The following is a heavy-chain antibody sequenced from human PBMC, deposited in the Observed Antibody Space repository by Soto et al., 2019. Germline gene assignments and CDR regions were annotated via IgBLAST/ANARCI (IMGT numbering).Heavy chain of an antibody. V-gene: IGHV3-74*01. D-gene: IGHD6-13*01. CDR1: GFIFSSYW. CDR2: IYSDGSTT. CDR3: AKAGAEAGGYMDV. J-gene: IGHJ6*03. Sequence: GGSLRLSCAASGFIFSSYWMHWVRQAPGRGLVWVSRIYSDGSTTNYADSVKGRFTISRDNAKNTLYLQMNSLRAEDTAEYYCAKAGAEAGGYMDVWGKGTTVTVSS.